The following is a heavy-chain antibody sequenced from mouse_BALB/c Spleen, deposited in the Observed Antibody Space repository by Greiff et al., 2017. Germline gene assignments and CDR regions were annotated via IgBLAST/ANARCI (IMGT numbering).Heavy chain of an antibody. J-gene: IGHJ3*01. CDR1: GFSLTSYG. CDR2: IWAGGST. D-gene: IGHD1-2*01. CDR3: AREPLTTATGAWFAY. V-gene: IGHV2-9*02. Sequence: VQVVESGPGLVAPSQSLSITCTVSGFSLTSYGVHWVRQPPGKGLEWLGVIWAGGSTNYNSALMSRLSISKDNSKSQVFLKMNSLQTDDTAMYYCAREPLTTATGAWFAYWGQGTLVAVSA.